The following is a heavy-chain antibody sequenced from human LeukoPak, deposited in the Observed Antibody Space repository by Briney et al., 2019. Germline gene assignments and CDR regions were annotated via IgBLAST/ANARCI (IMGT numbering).Heavy chain of an antibody. CDR3: AKGRAYSRTYYPGVFDF. CDR2: ISGSGGST. D-gene: IGHD6-13*01. CDR1: GFTFSSYA. Sequence: GGSLRLSCAASGFTFSSYAISWVRQAPGKGLEWVSTISGSGGSTYYADSVKGRFSISRDNSKNTLYLQMNSLRTEDTAVYYCAKGRAYSRTYYPGVFDFWGQGTLVTVSS. V-gene: IGHV3-23*01. J-gene: IGHJ4*02.